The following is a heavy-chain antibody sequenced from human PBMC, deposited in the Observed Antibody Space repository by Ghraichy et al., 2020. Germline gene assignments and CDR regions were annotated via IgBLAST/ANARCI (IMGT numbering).Heavy chain of an antibody. CDR1: GGSIKSYY. D-gene: IGHD5-18*01. CDR2: IYYSGSP. V-gene: IGHV4-59*08. Sequence: ESLNISCTVSGGSIKSYYWGWIRQPPGKGLEWIGYIYYSGSPSYNPSLKSRVTISLDTPKNQFSLDLSSVTAADTAVYYCARNLYSYGSFDYWGQGSLVTVSS. CDR3: ARNLYSYGSFDY. J-gene: IGHJ4*02.